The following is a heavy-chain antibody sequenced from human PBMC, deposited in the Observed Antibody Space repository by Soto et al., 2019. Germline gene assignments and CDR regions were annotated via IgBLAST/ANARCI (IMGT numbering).Heavy chain of an antibody. Sequence: QVQLVESGGGVVQPGRSLRLSCAASGFTFSSYGMQWVRQAPGNGLEWVAVTWYDGSKTYYADYVKGRFTMPRDNSKKTLFLQMNSLRDEDTAVCHCSREIKDCTIGICYGNDWGQGTLVTVSS. J-gene: IGHJ4*02. CDR1: GFTFSSYG. D-gene: IGHD2-8*01. V-gene: IGHV3-33*01. CDR2: TWYDGSKT. CDR3: SREIKDCTIGICYGND.